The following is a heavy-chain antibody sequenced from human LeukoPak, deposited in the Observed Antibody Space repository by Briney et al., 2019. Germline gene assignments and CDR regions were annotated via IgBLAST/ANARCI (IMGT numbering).Heavy chain of an antibody. CDR1: GFTFSSYT. Sequence: GGSLRLSCAASGFTFSSYTMNWVRQAPGKGLEWVSYIGSSSSTIYYADSVKGRFTISRDNSKNTLYLQMSSLRAEDTAVYYCARGLVVVIATLDFWGQGTLVTVSS. CDR2: IGSSSSTI. J-gene: IGHJ4*02. D-gene: IGHD2-15*01. V-gene: IGHV3-48*01. CDR3: ARGLVVVIATLDF.